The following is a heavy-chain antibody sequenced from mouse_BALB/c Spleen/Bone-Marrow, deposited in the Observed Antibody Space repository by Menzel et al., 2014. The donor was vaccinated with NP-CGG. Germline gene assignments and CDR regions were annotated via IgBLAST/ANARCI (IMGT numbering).Heavy chain of an antibody. Sequence: QVQLKQSGAELVRPGSSVKISCKASGYAFSTYWMNWVKQRPGQGLEWIGQIYPGNGNADYNGKFKDKATPTADKSSRTAYMHLSSLTSEDSAVYFCSRGGNYGTYWGQGTLVTVSA. CDR3: SRGGNYGTY. D-gene: IGHD2-1*01. CDR1: GYAFSTYW. V-gene: IGHV1-80*01. CDR2: IYPGNGNA. J-gene: IGHJ3*01.